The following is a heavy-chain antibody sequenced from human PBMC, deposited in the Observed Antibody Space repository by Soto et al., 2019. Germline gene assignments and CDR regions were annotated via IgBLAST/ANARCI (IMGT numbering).Heavy chain of an antibody. CDR1: GYTFTSYA. CDR2: INAGNGNT. V-gene: IGHV1-3*01. CDR3: ARVMTKVNTKDEFDY. D-gene: IGHD4-4*01. J-gene: IGHJ4*02. Sequence: ASVKVSCKASGYTFTSYAMHWVRRAPGQRLEWMGWINAGNGNTKYSQKFQGRVTITRDTSASTAYMELSSLRSEDTAVYYCARVMTKVNTKDEFDYWGQGTLVTVSS.